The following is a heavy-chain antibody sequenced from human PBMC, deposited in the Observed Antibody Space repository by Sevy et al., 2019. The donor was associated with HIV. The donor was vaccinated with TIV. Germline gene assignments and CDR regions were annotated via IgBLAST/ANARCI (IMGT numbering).Heavy chain of an antibody. V-gene: IGHV3-23*01. Sequence: GGSLRLSCAASGFTFSKYSMSWVRQPPGKGLEWVSTLSFGCGEINYADSVKGRFTISRDNSKSSVYLQMNNLRPEDTAVYYCARVFCTKPHDYWGQGPLVTVSS. CDR3: ARVFCTKPHDY. CDR2: LSFGCGEI. J-gene: IGHJ4*02. D-gene: IGHD2-8*01. CDR1: GFTFSKYS.